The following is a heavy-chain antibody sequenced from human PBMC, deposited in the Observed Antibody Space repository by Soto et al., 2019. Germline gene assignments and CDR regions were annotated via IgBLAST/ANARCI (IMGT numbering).Heavy chain of an antibody. D-gene: IGHD1-1*01. V-gene: IGHV4-30-2*01. CDR1: GGSISSDYYY. Sequence: SETLFLTFTVSGGSISSDYYYWSWIRQPPGKGLEWIGYIYASGSTYYNPSLKSRLTISVDRSKKQFSLTLRSVTAEDTAMYYCVRDGTKNVRDWFDPWGQGILVTVSS. J-gene: IGHJ5*02. CDR3: VRDGTKNVRDWFDP. CDR2: IYASGST.